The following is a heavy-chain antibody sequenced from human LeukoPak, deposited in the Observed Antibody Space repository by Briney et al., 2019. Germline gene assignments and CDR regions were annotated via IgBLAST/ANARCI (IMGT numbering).Heavy chain of an antibody. D-gene: IGHD6-13*01. Sequence: SQTLSLTCTVSGGSISSGSYYWSWIRQPAGKGLEWIGRIYTSGSTNYNPSLKSRVTISVETSKNQFSLKLSSVTAADTAVYYCARAPAAAGRFDYWGQGTLVTVSS. J-gene: IGHJ4*02. CDR1: GGSISSGSYY. CDR2: IYTSGST. CDR3: ARAPAAAGRFDY. V-gene: IGHV4-61*02.